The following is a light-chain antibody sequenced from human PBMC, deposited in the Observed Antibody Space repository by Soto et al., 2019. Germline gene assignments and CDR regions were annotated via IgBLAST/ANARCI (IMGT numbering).Light chain of an antibody. Sequence: GDRVTITCRASQSISSWLAWYQQKPGKAPKLLIYDASSLESGVPSRFSGSGSGTEFTLTISSLQPDDFATYYCQQYNSYSYTFGQGTKV. CDR2: DAS. J-gene: IGKJ2*01. CDR1: QSISSW. V-gene: IGKV1-5*01. CDR3: QQYNSYSYT.